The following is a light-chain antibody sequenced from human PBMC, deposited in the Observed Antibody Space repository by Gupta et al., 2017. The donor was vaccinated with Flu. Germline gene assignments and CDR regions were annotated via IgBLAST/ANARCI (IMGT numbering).Light chain of an antibody. Sequence: PAFQSVTPRERATITCRASQTISSNLAWYQQKPGQAPSLLIYGASPSATGIPARFSGSGSGTEFTLTISSVEAEEAAAYYCQQCNNWPLTFGEGTKLEIK. CDR1: QTISSN. CDR3: QQCNNWPLT. V-gene: IGKV3-15*01. J-gene: IGKJ5*01. CDR2: GAS.